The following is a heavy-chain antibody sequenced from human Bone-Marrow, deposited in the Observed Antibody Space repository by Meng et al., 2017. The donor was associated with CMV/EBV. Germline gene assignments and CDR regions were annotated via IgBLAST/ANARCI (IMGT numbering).Heavy chain of an antibody. CDR3: ARDLHFYHYDFWSGYLGGWFDP. CDR2: IYFSGST. CDR1: GGSISSSSYY. D-gene: IGHD3-3*01. J-gene: IGHJ5*02. Sequence: SETLSLTCTVSGGSISSSSYYWGWIRQPPGKGLEWIGNIYFSGSTYYNPSLKSRVTISVDTSRNQFSLKLSSVTAADTAVYYCARDLHFYHYDFWSGYLGGWFDPWGQGPLVTVSS. V-gene: IGHV4-39*07.